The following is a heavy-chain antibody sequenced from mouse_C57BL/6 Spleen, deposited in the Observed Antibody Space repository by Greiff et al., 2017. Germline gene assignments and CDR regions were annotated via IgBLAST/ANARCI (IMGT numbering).Heavy chain of an antibody. CDR1: GYTFTDYN. V-gene: IGHV1-22*01. Sequence: EVQLQQSGPELVKPGASVKMSCKASGYTFTDYNMHWVKPSHGKSLEWIGYINPNNGGTSYNQKFKGKATLTVNKSSSTAYMELRSLTSEDSAVYYGARKKGDYAAWFAYWGQGTLVTVSA. D-gene: IGHD2-4*01. CDR3: ARKKGDYAAWFAY. CDR2: INPNNGGT. J-gene: IGHJ3*01.